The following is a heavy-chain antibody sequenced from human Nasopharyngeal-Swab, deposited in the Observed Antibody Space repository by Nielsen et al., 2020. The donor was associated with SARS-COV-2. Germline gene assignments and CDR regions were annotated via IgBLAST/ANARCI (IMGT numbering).Heavy chain of an antibody. CDR3: ARDGSPHDYGDYGSDY. J-gene: IGHJ4*02. D-gene: IGHD4-17*01. V-gene: IGHV1-46*01. CDR2: INPSGGST. Sequence: WVRQAPGQGLEWMGIINPSGGSTSYAQKFQGRVTMTRDTSTSTVYMELSSLRSEDTAVYYCARDGSPHDYGDYGSDYWGQGTLVIVSS.